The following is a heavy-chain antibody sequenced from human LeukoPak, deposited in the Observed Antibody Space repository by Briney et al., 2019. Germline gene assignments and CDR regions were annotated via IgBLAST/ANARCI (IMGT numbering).Heavy chain of an antibody. CDR2: ISSSSSYI. D-gene: IGHD6-13*01. J-gene: IGHJ4*02. Sequence: PGGSLRLSCAASGFTFSSYSMNWVRQVPGKGLEWVSSISSSSSYIYYADSVKGRFTISRDNAKNSLYLQMNSLRAEDTAVYYCARGGIAAAFAILDYWGQGTLVTVSS. CDR3: ARGGIAAAFAILDY. CDR1: GFTFSSYS. V-gene: IGHV3-21*01.